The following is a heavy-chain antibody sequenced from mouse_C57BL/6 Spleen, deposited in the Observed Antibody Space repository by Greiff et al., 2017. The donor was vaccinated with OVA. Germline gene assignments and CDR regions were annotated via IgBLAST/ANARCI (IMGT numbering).Heavy chain of an antibody. CDR3: ARRAYYSYYFDY. V-gene: IGHV1-55*01. Sequence: QVQLQQPGAELVKPGASVKMSCKASGYTFTSYWITWVKQRPGQGLEWIGDIYPGSGSTNYNAKFKSKATLTVDTSSSTAYMQLSSLTSEDSAVYYCARRAYYSYYFDYWGQGTTLTVSA. D-gene: IGHD2-12*01. CDR1: GYTFTSYW. J-gene: IGHJ2*01. CDR2: IYPGSGST.